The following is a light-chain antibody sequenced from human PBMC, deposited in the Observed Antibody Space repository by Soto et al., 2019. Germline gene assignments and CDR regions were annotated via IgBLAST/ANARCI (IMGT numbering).Light chain of an antibody. Sequence: EIVLTQSLATLSVSPRESLNLXGRASQSVNTKLAWYQQKPGQPPRLLIYGASTRATGVPARFSGSGSGTDFTLAIRRLEPEDFAVYYCHQFGYSPRTFGQGTKVDIK. CDR3: HQFGYSPRT. V-gene: IGKV3-15*01. J-gene: IGKJ1*01. CDR1: QSVNTK. CDR2: GAS.